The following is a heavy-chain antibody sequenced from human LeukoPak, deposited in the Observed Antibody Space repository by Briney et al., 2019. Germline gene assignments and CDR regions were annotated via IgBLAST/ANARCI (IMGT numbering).Heavy chain of an antibody. D-gene: IGHD7-27*01. Sequence: PGGSLRLSCAASGFTFSTYAMSWVRQAPGKGLEWVSSITDSGVRTWYADSVKGRFTISRDNSRNTLSLQMNSLMAADTAVYYCAKHGDDNALPDDFDIWGKGTMVTVSS. CDR3: AKHGDDNALPDDFDI. CDR2: ITDSGVRT. V-gene: IGHV3-23*01. J-gene: IGHJ3*02. CDR1: GFTFSTYA.